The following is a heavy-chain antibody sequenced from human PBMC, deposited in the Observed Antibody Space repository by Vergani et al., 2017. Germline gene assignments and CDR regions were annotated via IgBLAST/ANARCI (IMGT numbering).Heavy chain of an antibody. V-gene: IGHV3-7*01. CDR1: GFTFSSYW. D-gene: IGHD6-19*01. Sequence: EVQLVESGGGLVQPGGSLRLSCAASGFTFSSYWMSWVRQAPGKGLEWVANIKQDGSVKYYVDSVKGRFTISRDNAKNSLYLQMNSLRAEDTAVYYCARASVAGGVKWQNWFDPWGQGTLVTVSS. CDR2: IKQDGSVK. CDR3: ARASVAGGVKWQNWFDP. J-gene: IGHJ5*02.